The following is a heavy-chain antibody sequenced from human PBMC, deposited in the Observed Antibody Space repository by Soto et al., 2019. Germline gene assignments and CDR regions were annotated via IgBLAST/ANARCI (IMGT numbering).Heavy chain of an antibody. Sequence: TLSLTCNVSGASLSRYYWGWIRQPPGKGLEWIGRIYATGDTDYNPSLKSRISMSVDMSKKQFSLTLRSVTAADTAIYYCVRDGTKNLRDRFEPWGRGILVTVSS. CDR2: IYATGDT. CDR3: VRDGTKNLRDRFEP. J-gene: IGHJ5*02. CDR1: GASLSRYY. V-gene: IGHV4-4*07. D-gene: IGHD1-26*01.